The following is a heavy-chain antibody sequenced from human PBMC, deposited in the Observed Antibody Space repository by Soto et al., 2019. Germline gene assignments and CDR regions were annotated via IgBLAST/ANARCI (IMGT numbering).Heavy chain of an antibody. CDR1: GGSISSYY. J-gene: IGHJ6*02. V-gene: IGHV4-59*01. CDR3: ARGPDYRYYYGMDV. CDR2: IYDSGST. D-gene: IGHD4-4*01. Sequence: SETLSLTCTVSGGSISSYYWNWIRQPPGKGLEWIGYIYDSGSTNYNPSLKSRVTISVDTSKNQFSLKLSSVTAADTAVYYCARGPDYRYYYGMDVWGQGTQVTVSS.